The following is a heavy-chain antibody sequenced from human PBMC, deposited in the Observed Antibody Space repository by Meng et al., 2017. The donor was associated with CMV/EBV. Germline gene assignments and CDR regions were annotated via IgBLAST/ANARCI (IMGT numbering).Heavy chain of an antibody. V-gene: IGHV4-31*03. J-gene: IGHJ4*02. CDR3: ARGQVDRLSFDY. D-gene: IGHD3/OR15-3a*01. Sequence: LRLSCTASGGSISSGGYYWSWIRQHPGKGLEWIGYIYYSGSTYYNPSLKSRVTISVDTSKNQFSLKLSSVTAADTAVYYCARGQVDRLSFDYWGQGTLVTVSS. CDR1: GGSISSGGYY. CDR2: IYYSGST.